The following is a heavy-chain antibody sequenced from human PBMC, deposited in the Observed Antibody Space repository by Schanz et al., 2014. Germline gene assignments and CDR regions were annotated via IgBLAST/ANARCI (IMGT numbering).Heavy chain of an antibody. CDR3: AKVAPAATYLDS. V-gene: IGHV3-23*01. Sequence: QLLESGGGLVQPGGSLRLSCAASGFTFSNHALSWVRQAPGKGLEWISYISFSGNTIYYADSVKGRFTISRDNAKNSVFLQMNRLRAEDTAVYYCAKVAPAATYLDSWGLGTLVTVSS. CDR2: ISFSGNTI. J-gene: IGHJ4*02. CDR1: GFTFSNHA. D-gene: IGHD2-2*01.